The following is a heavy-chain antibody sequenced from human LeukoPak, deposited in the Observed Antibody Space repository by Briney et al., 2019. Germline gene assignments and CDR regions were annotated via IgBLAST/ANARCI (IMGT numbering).Heavy chain of an antibody. D-gene: IGHD3-9*01. V-gene: IGHV4-4*02. J-gene: IGHJ5*02. CDR2: IYHSGST. Sequence: SETLSLTCAVSGGSISSSNGWSWVRQPPGKGLEWIGEIYHSGSTNYNPSLKSRVTISVDTSKNQFSLKLSSVTAADTAVYYCARDLLFYDILTQGVGDWFDPWGQGTLVTVSS. CDR3: ARDLLFYDILTQGVGDWFDP. CDR1: GGSISSSNG.